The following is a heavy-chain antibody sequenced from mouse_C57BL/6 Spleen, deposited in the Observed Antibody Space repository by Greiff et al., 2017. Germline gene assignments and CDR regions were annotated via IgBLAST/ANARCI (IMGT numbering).Heavy chain of an antibody. Sequence: QVQLKQPGAELVRPGSSVKLSCKASGYTFTSYWMHWVKQRPIQGLEWIGNIDPSDSETHYNQKFKDKATLTVDKSSSTAYMQLSSLTSEDSAVYYCAKRYYYGSSYGGYFEVWGTGTTVTVAS. V-gene: IGHV1-52*01. CDR2: IDPSDSET. J-gene: IGHJ1*03. CDR3: AKRYYYGSSYGGYFEV. CDR1: GYTFTSYW. D-gene: IGHD1-1*01.